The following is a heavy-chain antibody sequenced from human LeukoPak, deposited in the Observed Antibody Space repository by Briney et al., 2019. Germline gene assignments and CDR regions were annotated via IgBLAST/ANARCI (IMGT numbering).Heavy chain of an antibody. Sequence: GGSLRLSCAASGFTFSSYSMNWVRQAPGKGLEWVSSISSSSSYIYYADSVKGRFTISRDNAKNSLYLQMNSLRAEDTAVYYCARADPLKTVDEGGLAAFDIWGQGTMVTVSS. CDR3: ARADPLKTVDEGGLAAFDI. CDR2: ISSSSSYI. V-gene: IGHV3-21*01. J-gene: IGHJ3*02. D-gene: IGHD5-12*01. CDR1: GFTFSSYS.